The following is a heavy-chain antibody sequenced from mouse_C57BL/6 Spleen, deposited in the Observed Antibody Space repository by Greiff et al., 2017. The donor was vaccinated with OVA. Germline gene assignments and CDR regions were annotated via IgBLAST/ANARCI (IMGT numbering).Heavy chain of an antibody. V-gene: IGHV1-53*01. Sequence: VQLQQPGTELVKPGASVKLSCKASGYTFTSCWMHWVKQRPGQGLEWIGNINPSNGGTTYNEKFKSKATLTVDKSSSTAYMQLSSLTSEGSAVYYWARGTAQSTDYWGQGTTRTVSS. J-gene: IGHJ2*01. CDR1: GYTFTSCW. CDR3: ARGTAQSTDY. D-gene: IGHD3-3*01. CDR2: INPSNGGT.